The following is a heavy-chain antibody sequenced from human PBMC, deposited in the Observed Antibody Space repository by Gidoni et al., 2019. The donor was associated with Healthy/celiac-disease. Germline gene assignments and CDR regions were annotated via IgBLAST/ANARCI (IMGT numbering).Heavy chain of an antibody. CDR2: SSAYNGNT. D-gene: IGHD6-13*01. J-gene: IGHJ4*02. CDR1: GYTFTSYG. V-gene: IGHV1-18*01. CDR3: ARVLSLRIAAAGSFDY. Sequence: QVQLVQDGAEGKKPGASVKVSCKASGYTFTSYGISWVRQAPGQGLEWMGWSSAYNGNTNYAQKLQGRVTMTTDTSTSTAYMELRRLSSDDPAVYYCARVLSLRIAAAGSFDYWGQGTLVTVSS.